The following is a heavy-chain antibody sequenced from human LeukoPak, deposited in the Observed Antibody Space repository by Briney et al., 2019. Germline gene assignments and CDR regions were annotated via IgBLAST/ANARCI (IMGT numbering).Heavy chain of an antibody. CDR3: TRQHPARNYLRDPYPFGC. Sequence: GASVKVSCKGSGYTFTSYYLHWVRLAPGQGLEWMGWINPNNGGTHFGQSFQGRVTVTRDTSISTAYTDLSGLRSDDTAVYYSTRQHPARNYLRDPYPFGCCGQGTLVTVSS. V-gene: IGHV1-2*02. J-gene: IGHJ4*02. D-gene: IGHD5-24*01. CDR1: GYTFTSYY. CDR2: INPNNGGT.